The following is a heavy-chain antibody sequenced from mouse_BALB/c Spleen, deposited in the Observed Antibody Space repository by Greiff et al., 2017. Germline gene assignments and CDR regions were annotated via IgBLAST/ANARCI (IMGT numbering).Heavy chain of an antibody. J-gene: IGHJ2*01. D-gene: IGHD1-1*01. V-gene: IGHV7-3*02. CDR1: GFTFTDYY. CDR3: ARVLITTVVAEDY. CDR2: IRNKANGYTT. Sequence: EVHLVESGGGLVQPGGSLRLSCATSGFTFTDYYMSWVRQPPGKALEWLGFIRNKANGYTTEYSASVKGRFTISRDNSQSILYLQMNTLRAEDSATYYCARVLITTVVAEDYWGQGTTLTVSS.